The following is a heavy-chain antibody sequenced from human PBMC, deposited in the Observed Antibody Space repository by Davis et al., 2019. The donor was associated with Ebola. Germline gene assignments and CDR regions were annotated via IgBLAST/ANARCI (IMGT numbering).Heavy chain of an antibody. CDR1: GDSVSSNSAA. D-gene: IGHD6-13*01. J-gene: IGHJ4*02. V-gene: IGHV6-1*01. Sequence: LRLSCALSGDSVSSNSAAWNWIRQSPSRGLEWLGRTYYRSKWYNDYAVSVKSRITFNSDTSKNQFSLQLNSVTPEDTAVYYCARGRSWPLDSWGQGTLVTVSS. CDR2: TYYRSKWYN. CDR3: ARGRSWPLDS.